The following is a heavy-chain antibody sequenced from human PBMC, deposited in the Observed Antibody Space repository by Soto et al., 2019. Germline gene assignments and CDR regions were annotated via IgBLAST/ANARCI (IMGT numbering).Heavy chain of an antibody. CDR2: IYSGGST. J-gene: IGHJ2*01. CDR1: GFTVSSNY. Sequence: GGSLRLSCAASGFTVSSNYMSWVRQAPGKGLEWVSVIYSGGSTYYADSVKGRFTTSRHNSKNTLYLQMNSLRAEDTAVYYCARDAVGPWYFDLWGRGTLVTVSS. D-gene: IGHD2-15*01. V-gene: IGHV3-53*04. CDR3: ARDAVGPWYFDL.